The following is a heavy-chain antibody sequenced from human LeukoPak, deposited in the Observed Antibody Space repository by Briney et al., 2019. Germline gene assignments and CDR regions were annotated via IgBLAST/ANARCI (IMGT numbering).Heavy chain of an antibody. Sequence: GGSLRLSCAASGFTVSSNYMSWVRQAPGKGLEWVSVIYSGGSTYYADSVKGRFTISRDNSKNTLYLQMNSLRAEDTAVYYCAKDGGPGQWPTFRGIVIDYWGQGTLVTVSS. J-gene: IGHJ4*02. D-gene: IGHD6-19*01. V-gene: IGHV3-66*02. CDR2: IYSGGST. CDR3: AKDGGPGQWPTFRGIVIDY. CDR1: GFTVSSNY.